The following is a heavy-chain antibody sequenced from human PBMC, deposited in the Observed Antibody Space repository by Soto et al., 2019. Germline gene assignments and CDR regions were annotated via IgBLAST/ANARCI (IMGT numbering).Heavy chain of an antibody. V-gene: IGHV4-4*02. CDR3: ARSHIVPRLLMYPYDY. CDR1: GGSISSSNW. CDR2: IYHSGST. Sequence: SETLSLTCAVSGGSISSSNWWSWVRQPPGKGLESIGKIYHSGSTNYNPSLKSRVTISLDTSKNQFSLKLSSVTAADTAVYYCARSHIVPRLLMYPYDYWGQGTLVTVS. J-gene: IGHJ4*02. D-gene: IGHD6-6*01.